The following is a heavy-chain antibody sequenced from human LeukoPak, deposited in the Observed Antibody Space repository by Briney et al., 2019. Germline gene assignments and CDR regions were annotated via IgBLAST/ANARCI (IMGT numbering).Heavy chain of an antibody. CDR1: GGSISSYY. CDR2: IYYSGYT. Sequence: PSETLSLTCTVSGGSISSYYWSWIRQPPGKGLGWIGCIYYSGYTNYKSSLKSRVTISVDTSKNQFSLKLSSVTAADTAVYYCAKYYYDSSGKGDYYMDVWGKGTTVTVSS. V-gene: IGHV4-59*01. CDR3: AKYYYDSSGKGDYYMDV. J-gene: IGHJ6*03. D-gene: IGHD3-22*01.